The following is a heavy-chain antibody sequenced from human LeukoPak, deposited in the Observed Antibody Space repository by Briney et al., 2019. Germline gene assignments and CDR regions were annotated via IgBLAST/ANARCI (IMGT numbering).Heavy chain of an antibody. CDR2: INPDGSTI. Sequence: PGGSLRLSCAASGFTFSNYWVHWVRQAPGKGLVWVSRINPDGSTINYADSVKGRFTISRDNAKNSLYLQMNSLRDEDTAVYYCARDRGYSTCWGQGTLVTVSS. D-gene: IGHD5-12*01. CDR1: GFTFSNYW. V-gene: IGHV3-74*01. J-gene: IGHJ4*02. CDR3: ARDRGYSTC.